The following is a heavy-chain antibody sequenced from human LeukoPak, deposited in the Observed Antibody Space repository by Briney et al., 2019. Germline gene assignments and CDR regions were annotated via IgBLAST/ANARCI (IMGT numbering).Heavy chain of an antibody. CDR2: IFQGGGEI. D-gene: IGHD3-22*01. CDR1: GFTFSDFA. Sequence: GGSLRLSCAASGFTFSDFAMIWVRQPPGKGLEWVSSIFQGGGEIHYADSVRGRFTISRDNSRSTLFLQMNSLRAEDTAVYYCASLAHYYDSSGYMDDYWGQGTLVTVSS. J-gene: IGHJ4*02. V-gene: IGHV3-23*01. CDR3: ASLAHYYDSSGYMDDY.